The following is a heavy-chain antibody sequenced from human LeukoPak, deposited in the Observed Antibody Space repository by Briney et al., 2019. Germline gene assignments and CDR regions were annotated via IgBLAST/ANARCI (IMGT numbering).Heavy chain of an antibody. J-gene: IGHJ6*03. CDR2: IIPIFGTA. D-gene: IGHD2-2*01. CDR1: GGTFSSYA. CDR3: ARALVVPAAINYYYYYMDV. Sequence: ASVKVSCKASGGTFSSYAISWVRQAPGQGLEWMGGIIPIFGTANYAQKFQGRVTITADESTSTAYMELSSLRSEDTAVYYCARALVVPAAINYYYYYMDVWGKGTTVTVSS. V-gene: IGHV1-69*13.